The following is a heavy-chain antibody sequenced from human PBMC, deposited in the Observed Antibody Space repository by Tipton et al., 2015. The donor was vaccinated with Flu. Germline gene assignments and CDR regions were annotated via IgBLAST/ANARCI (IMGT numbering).Heavy chain of an antibody. CDR1: GDSLSSYY. V-gene: IGHV4-4*07. CDR2: IYTSGGA. D-gene: IGHD7-27*01. CDR3: ASKVANWGVWEPLDY. J-gene: IGHJ4*01. Sequence: TLSLTCTVSGDSLSSYYWSWIRQPAGKGLEWIGRIYTSGGAKYNPSLRGRLTMSVDASKREFSLKLNSVTAADTAVYYCASKVANWGVWEPLDYWGHGTLVTVSS.